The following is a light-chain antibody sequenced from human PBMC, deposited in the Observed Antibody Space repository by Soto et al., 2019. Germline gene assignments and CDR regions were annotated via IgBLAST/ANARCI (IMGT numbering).Light chain of an antibody. CDR3: QQSLKSPWT. J-gene: IGKJ1*01. CDR1: QSVSTRY. V-gene: IGKV3-20*01. CDR2: AAS. Sequence: EIVLTQSPGTLSLSPGERGTLSCRASQSVSTRYFAWYQQKPGQAPRLLIYAASRRATGTPDRFSASGSGSDFTLTISRLEPEDVAVYYCQQSLKSPWTFGQGTKV.